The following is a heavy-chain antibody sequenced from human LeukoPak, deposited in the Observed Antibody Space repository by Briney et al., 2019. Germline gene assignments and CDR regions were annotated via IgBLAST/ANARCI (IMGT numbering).Heavy chain of an antibody. D-gene: IGHD3-22*01. CDR1: GYTFTGYY. CDR3: ARDRPTTYYYDSSGVAGATD. CDR2: INPNSGGT. Sequence: VASVKVSCKASGYTFTGYYMHWVRQAPGQGLEWMGWINPNSGGTNYAQKFQGRVTMTRDTSISTAYMELSGLRSDDTAVYYCARDRPTTYYYDSSGVAGATDWGQGTLVTVSS. V-gene: IGHV1-2*02. J-gene: IGHJ4*02.